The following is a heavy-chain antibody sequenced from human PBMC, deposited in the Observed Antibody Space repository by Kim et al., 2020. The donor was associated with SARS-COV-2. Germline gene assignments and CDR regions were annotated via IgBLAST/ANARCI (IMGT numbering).Heavy chain of an antibody. CDR3: ARLGGYCSGGSCYVDWYFDL. D-gene: IGHD2-15*01. CDR1: GYSFTSYW. J-gene: IGHJ2*01. V-gene: IGHV5-51*01. Sequence: GESLKISCKGSGYSFTSYWIGWVRQMPGKGLEWMGIIYPGDSDTRYSPSLQGQVTISADKSISTAYLQWSSLKASDTAMYYCARLGGYCSGGSCYVDWYFDLWGRGTLVTVSS. CDR2: IYPGDSDT.